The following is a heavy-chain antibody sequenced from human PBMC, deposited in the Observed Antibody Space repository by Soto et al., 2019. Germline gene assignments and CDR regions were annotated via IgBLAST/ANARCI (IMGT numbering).Heavy chain of an antibody. J-gene: IGHJ4*02. CDR1: GFSLSNARMG. CDR2: IFSNDEK. Sequence: QVTLKESGPVLVKPTETLTLTCTVSGFSLSNARMGVSWIRQPPGKALEWLAHIFSNDEKSYSTSLKSRLTISKDTSKSPVVLTMTNMDPVDTATYYCARIREGSIAAPFDYWGQGTLVTVSS. CDR3: ARIREGSIAAPFDY. V-gene: IGHV2-26*01. D-gene: IGHD6-6*01.